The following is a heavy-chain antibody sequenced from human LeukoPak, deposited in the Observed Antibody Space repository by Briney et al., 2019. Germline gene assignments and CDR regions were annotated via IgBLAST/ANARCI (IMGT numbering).Heavy chain of an antibody. D-gene: IGHD5-24*01. CDR1: GFTFSDNC. CDR2: IYRGGTT. J-gene: IGHJ4*02. V-gene: IGHV3-53*01. CDR3: GGGDGHNHGDY. Sequence: VGALTLSCAASGFTFSDNCMNWVRQPPGKGLEWVSVIYRGGTTYCADSVRGRFTISRDNSKNTLYLQMNSLRAEDTAVYYCGGGDGHNHGDYWGQGTLVTVSS.